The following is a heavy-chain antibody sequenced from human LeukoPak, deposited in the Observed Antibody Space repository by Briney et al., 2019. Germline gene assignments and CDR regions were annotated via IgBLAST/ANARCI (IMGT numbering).Heavy chain of an antibody. J-gene: IGHJ3*01. Sequence: PSETLSLTCTVSSDSFNYVAFYWAWIRQPLGKGLEYIGNVYYTGSTYYNPSLKSRATISLDTSENHFSLSLSSVTAADTAVYYCVRATGRPRLAFDLWSRGTGVTVSS. CDR3: VRATGRPRLAFDL. CDR2: VYYTGST. CDR1: SDSFNYVAFY. D-gene: IGHD4-17*01. V-gene: IGHV4-39*02.